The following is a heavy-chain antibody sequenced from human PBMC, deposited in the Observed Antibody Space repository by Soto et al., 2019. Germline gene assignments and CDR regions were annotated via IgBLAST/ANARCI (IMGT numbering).Heavy chain of an antibody. Sequence: PSETLSLTCAVSGYSVSGGYYWAWIRQSPGKGLEWLGSVSHSGSTYYNPSLKSRVTMSVDTSKNQISLNLISVTAADTALYYCARAHTSGSGCDSWGQGTPVTVSS. V-gene: IGHV4-38-2*01. J-gene: IGHJ4*02. CDR2: VSHSGST. D-gene: IGHD5-12*01. CDR1: GYSVSGGYY. CDR3: ARAHTSGSGCDS.